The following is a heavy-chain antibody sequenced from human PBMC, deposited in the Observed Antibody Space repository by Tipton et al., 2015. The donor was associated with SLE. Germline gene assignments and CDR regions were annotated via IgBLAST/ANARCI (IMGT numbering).Heavy chain of an antibody. D-gene: IGHD6-6*01. CDR2: IYYSGST. J-gene: IGHJ6*03. V-gene: IGHV4-59*01. Sequence: LRLSCTVSGGSINSNYWSWIRQAPGEGLEWIGYIYYSGSTNYNPSLKSRVTISVDTSKNQFSLKLSSVTAADTAVYYCARAGGIAARSYYYYYYYMDVWGKGTTVTVSS. CDR1: GGSINSNY. CDR3: ARAGGIAARSYYYYYYYMDV.